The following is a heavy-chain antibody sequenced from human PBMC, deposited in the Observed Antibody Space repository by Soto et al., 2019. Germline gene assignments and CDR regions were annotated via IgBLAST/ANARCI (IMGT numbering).Heavy chain of an antibody. J-gene: IGHJ4*02. CDR3: TSHVGSSCIYDN. V-gene: IGHV3-21*01. CDR1: GFTFSGYS. Sequence: EVQLVESGGGLVKPGGSLRLSCVTSGFTFSGYSMNWVRQAPGKGLEWVSSIDSSSSYIFYADSVRGRFTISRDNAEKSLSLQLNSLRAEDTAVYYCTSHVGSSCIYDNWGQGTLVTVSA. CDR2: IDSSSSYI. D-gene: IGHD2-15*01.